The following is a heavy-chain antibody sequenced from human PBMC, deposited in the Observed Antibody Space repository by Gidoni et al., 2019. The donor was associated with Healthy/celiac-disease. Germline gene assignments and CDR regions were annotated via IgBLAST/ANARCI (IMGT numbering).Heavy chain of an antibody. CDR1: GFTFSSYG. J-gene: IGHJ5*02. CDR2: IWYDGSNK. D-gene: IGHD3-10*01. V-gene: IGHV3-33*01. Sequence: QVQLVESGGGVVQPGRSLRLSCAASGFTFSSYGMHWVRQAPGKGLEWVAGIWYDGSNKYYADSVKGRFTISRDNSKNTLYLQMNSLRAEDTAVYYCARGREFNWFDPWGQGTLVTVSS. CDR3: ARGREFNWFDP.